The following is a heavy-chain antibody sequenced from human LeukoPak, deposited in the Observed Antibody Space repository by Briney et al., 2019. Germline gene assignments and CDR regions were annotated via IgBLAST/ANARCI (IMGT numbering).Heavy chain of an antibody. J-gene: IGHJ6*02. Sequence: GRSLRLSCAASGFTFSSYGMHWVRQAPGKGLEWVAVISYDGSNKYYADSVKGRFTISRDNSKNTLYLQMNSLRAEDTAVYYCARVYRGAPLYGMDVWGQGTTVTVSS. V-gene: IGHV3-30*03. CDR2: ISYDGSNK. CDR3: ARVYRGAPLYGMDV. D-gene: IGHD4-23*01. CDR1: GFTFSSYG.